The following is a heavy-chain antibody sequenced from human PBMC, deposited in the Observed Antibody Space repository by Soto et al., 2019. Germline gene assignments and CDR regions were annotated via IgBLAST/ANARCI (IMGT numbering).Heavy chain of an antibody. J-gene: IGHJ4*02. CDR2: INHSGST. V-gene: IGHV4-34*01. CDR1: GGSFSGYY. D-gene: IGHD3-10*01. Sequence: SETLSLTCAVYGGSFSGYYWSWIRQPPGKGLEWIGEINHSGSTNYNPSLKSRVTISVDTSKNQFSLKLSSVTAADTAVYYCARVTMVRGVIFKKFVFDYWGQGTLVTVSS. CDR3: ARVTMVRGVIFKKFVFDY.